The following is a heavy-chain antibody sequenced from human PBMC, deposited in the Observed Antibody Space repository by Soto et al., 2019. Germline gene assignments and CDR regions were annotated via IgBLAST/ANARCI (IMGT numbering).Heavy chain of an antibody. CDR2: IIPIFGTA. CDR3: AREAVTLYYYGMDV. V-gene: IGHV1-69*06. Sequence: ASVKVSCKASGGTFSSYSISWVLQAPGQGLEWMGGIIPIFGTANYAQKFQGRVTITADKSTSTAYMELSSLRSEDTAVYYCAREAVTLYYYGMDVWGQGTTVTVSS. J-gene: IGHJ6*02. CDR1: GGTFSSYS. D-gene: IGHD4-4*01.